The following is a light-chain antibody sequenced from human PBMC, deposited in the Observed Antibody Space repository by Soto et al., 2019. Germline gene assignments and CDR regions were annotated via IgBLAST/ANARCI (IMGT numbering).Light chain of an antibody. Sequence: NMLTQSPATLSSFPGDRVTLSCRASQYINTRLAWYQHRPGQAPRLLIYHTSIRAAGIPARFSASGSGTDFTLTISNVQPEDFALYYCHQRHSWPRTFGQGTKVDI. CDR3: HQRHSWPRT. V-gene: IGKV3-11*01. CDR1: QYINTR. CDR2: HTS. J-gene: IGKJ1*01.